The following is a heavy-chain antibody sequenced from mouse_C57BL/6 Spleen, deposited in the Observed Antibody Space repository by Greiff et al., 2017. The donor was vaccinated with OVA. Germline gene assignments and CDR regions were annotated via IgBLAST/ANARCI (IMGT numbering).Heavy chain of an antibody. Sequence: QVQLQQSGPELVKPGASVKISCKASGYAFSSSWLNWVKQRPGKGLEWIGRIYPGDGDTNYNGKFKGKATLTADKSSSTAYMQLSSLTSEDSAFYFCARTAQATSYAMDYWGQGTSVTVSS. D-gene: IGHD3-2*02. CDR1: GYAFSSSW. J-gene: IGHJ4*01. V-gene: IGHV1-82*01. CDR2: IYPGDGDT. CDR3: ARTAQATSYAMDY.